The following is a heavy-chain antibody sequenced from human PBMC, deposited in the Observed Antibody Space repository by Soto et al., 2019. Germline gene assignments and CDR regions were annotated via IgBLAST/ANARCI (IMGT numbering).Heavy chain of an antibody. CDR2: ISNDGSNK. V-gene: IGHV3-30*04. CDR1: GFTFGSYA. CDR3: AREEEKHNFRYYFYFPMDV. J-gene: IGHJ6*02. Sequence: PGGSLRLSCAASGFTFGSYAMTWGRQAPGKGLEWVAFISNDGSNKDDADSVKGRFTIFRDNSKNTLYLQMNSLRAEDTAVYYCAREEEKHNFRYYFYFPMDVSGQGTTVTVYS. D-gene: IGHD3-10*01.